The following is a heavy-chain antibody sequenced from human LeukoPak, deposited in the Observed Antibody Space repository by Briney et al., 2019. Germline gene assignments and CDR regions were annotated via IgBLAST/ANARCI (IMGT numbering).Heavy chain of an antibody. CDR3: ARQKYYYDSSGSFDY. CDR2: INHSEST. V-gene: IGHV4-34*01. Sequence: SETLSLTCAVYGGSFSGYYWSWIRQPPGKGLEWIGEINHSESTNYNPSLKSRVTISVDTSKNQFSLKLSSVTAADTAVYYCARQKYYYDSSGSFDYWGQGTLVTVSS. J-gene: IGHJ4*02. D-gene: IGHD3-22*01. CDR1: GGSFSGYY.